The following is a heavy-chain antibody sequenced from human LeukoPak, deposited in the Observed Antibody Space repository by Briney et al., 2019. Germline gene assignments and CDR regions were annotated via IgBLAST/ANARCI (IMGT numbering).Heavy chain of an antibody. J-gene: IGHJ4*02. V-gene: IGHV1-24*01. Sequence: GASVKVSCKVSGYTLTELSMHWVRQPPGKGLEWMGGFDPEDGETIYAQKFQGRVTMTEDTSTDTAYMELSRLRSEGTAVYYCATDLSGSWAPYFDYWGQGTLVTVSS. CDR2: FDPEDGET. CDR1: GYTLTELS. CDR3: ATDLSGSWAPYFDY. D-gene: IGHD1-26*01.